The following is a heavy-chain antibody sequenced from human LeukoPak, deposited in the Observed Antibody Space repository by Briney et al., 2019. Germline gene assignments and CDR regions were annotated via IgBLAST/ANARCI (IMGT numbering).Heavy chain of an antibody. CDR1: GGSISGYY. J-gene: IGHJ5*02. D-gene: IGHD6-13*01. V-gene: IGHV4-59*01. CDR3: ARGCSAGTPHNWFDP. CDR2: IYYSGST. Sequence: SETLSLTCAVSGGSISGYYWSWIRQPPGKGLEWIGYIYYSGSTNYNPSLKSRVTISVDTSKNQFSLKLSSVTAADTAVYYCARGCSAGTPHNWFDPWGQGTLVTVSS.